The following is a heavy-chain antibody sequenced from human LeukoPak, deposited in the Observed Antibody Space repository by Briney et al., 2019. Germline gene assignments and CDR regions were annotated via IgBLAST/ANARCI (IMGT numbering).Heavy chain of an antibody. CDR2: ISGSGGAT. J-gene: IGHJ3*02. Sequence: PGGPLRLSCAASGFTFSSYAMTWVRQAPGKGLEWVSGISGSGGATYYADSVQGRFTISRDNSRNILYLQMNSLRDEDTALYYCAKDRIGVLPDAFDIWGQGTMVTVSS. D-gene: IGHD3-3*01. CDR1: GFTFSSYA. CDR3: AKDRIGVLPDAFDI. V-gene: IGHV3-23*01.